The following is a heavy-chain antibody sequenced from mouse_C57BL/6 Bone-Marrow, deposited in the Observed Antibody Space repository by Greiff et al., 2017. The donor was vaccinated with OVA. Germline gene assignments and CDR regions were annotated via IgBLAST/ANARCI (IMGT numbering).Heavy chain of an antibody. D-gene: IGHD2-4*01. CDR1: GFSLTSYG. V-gene: IGHV2-2*01. CDR2: IWSGGST. J-gene: IGHJ3*01. CDR3: ARWNYDYAWFAY. Sequence: QVQLKESGPGLVQPSQCLSITCTVSGFSLTSYGVHWVRQSPGKGLEWLGVIWSGGSTDYNAAFISRLSISKDNSKSQVFFKMNSLQADDTAIYYCARWNYDYAWFAYWGQGTLVTVSA.